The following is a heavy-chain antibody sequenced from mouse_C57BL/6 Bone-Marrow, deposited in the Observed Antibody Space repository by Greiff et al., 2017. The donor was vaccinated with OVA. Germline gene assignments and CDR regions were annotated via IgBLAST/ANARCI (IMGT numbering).Heavy chain of an antibody. V-gene: IGHV1-19*01. CDR1: GYTFTDYY. J-gene: IGHJ4*01. Sequence: EVQLVESGPVLVKPGASVKMSCKASGYTFTDYYMNWVKQSHGKSLEWIGVINPYNGGTSYNQKFKGKATLTVDKSSSTAYMELNSLTSEDSAVYYCARRHWAYAMDYWGQGTSVTVSS. CDR2: INPYNGGT. D-gene: IGHD4-1*01. CDR3: ARRHWAYAMDY.